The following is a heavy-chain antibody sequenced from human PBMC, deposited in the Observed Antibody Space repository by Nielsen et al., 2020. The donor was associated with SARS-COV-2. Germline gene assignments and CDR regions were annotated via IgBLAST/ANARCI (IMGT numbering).Heavy chain of an antibody. CDR3: ARPKRSSTLNKSWFDP. D-gene: IGHD5-24*01. V-gene: IGHV4-34*01. J-gene: IGHJ5*02. Sequence: SETLSLTCGVYGDSIRNSYWSWIRQSPGKGLEWIGEINHLGGGKSNPSLKSRVTILVDTSKNQFSLKLTSGSAADTAVYYCARPKRSSTLNKSWFDPWGQGSLVTVYS. CDR1: GDSIRNSY. CDR2: INHLGGG.